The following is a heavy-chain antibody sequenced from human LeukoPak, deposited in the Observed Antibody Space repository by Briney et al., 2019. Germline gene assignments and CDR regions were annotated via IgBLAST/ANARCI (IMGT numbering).Heavy chain of an antibody. D-gene: IGHD6-6*01. Sequence: ASVKVSCKASGYTFTSYAMHWVRQAPGQRLEWMGWINAGNGNTKYSQKFQGRVTITRDTSTSTVYMELGSLRSEDTAVYYCARDGSIAAEGGWFDPWGQGTLVTVSS. CDR1: GYTFTSYA. CDR3: ARDGSIAAEGGWFDP. V-gene: IGHV1-3*01. J-gene: IGHJ5*02. CDR2: INAGNGNT.